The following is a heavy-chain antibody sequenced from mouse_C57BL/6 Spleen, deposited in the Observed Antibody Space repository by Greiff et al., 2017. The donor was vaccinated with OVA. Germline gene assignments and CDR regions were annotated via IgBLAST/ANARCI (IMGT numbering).Heavy chain of an antibody. CDR3: ARSDYSHCAMDY. D-gene: IGHD2-13*01. CDR2: IHPNSGST. CDR1: GYTFTSYW. Sequence: QVQLQQPGAELVKPGASVKLSCKASGYTFTSYWMHWVKQRPGQGLEWIGMIHPNSGSTNYNQKFKSKATLTVDKSSSTAYMQLSSLTSEDSAVCYCARSDYSHCAMDYWGQGTSVTVSS. J-gene: IGHJ4*01. V-gene: IGHV1-64*01.